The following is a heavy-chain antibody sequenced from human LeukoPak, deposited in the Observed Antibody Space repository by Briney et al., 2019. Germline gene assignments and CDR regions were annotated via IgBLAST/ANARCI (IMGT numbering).Heavy chain of an antibody. J-gene: IGHJ4*02. CDR2: LSRSGST. CDR3: ARGRPAATPLDF. Sequence: PSETLSLTCTVSAYSFSSGYYWGWIRQPPGKGLEWIASLSRSGSTYYNPSLKSRVTISVDTSKNQFSLRLRSVSAADTAVYYCARGRPAATPLDFWGQGMLVTVSS. D-gene: IGHD2-2*01. CDR1: AYSFSSGYY. V-gene: IGHV4-38-2*02.